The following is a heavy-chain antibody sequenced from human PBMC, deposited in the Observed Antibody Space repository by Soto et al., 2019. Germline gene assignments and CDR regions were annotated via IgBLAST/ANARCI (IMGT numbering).Heavy chain of an antibody. CDR3: ARARYYHIPIFDP. V-gene: IGHV1-18*01. J-gene: IGHJ5*02. CDR2: ISAYNGNT. CDR1: GYTFTSYC. D-gene: IGHD3-9*01. Sequence: ASVKVSCKASGYTFTSYCISWVRQAPGQGLEWMGWISAYNGNTNYAQKLQGRVTMTTDTSTSTAYMELSSLRSEDTAVYYCARARYYHIPIFDPWGQGTLVTVSS.